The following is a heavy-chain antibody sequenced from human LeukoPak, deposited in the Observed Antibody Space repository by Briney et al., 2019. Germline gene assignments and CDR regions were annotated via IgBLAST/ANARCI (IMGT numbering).Heavy chain of an antibody. CDR3: AKDRSSGYYDNWFDP. CDR1: GFTFSSYA. CDR2: ISGSGGST. J-gene: IGHJ5*02. Sequence: GGSLRLSCAASGFTFSSYAMSWVRQAPGKGLEWVSAISGSGGSTYYADSVKGRFTIPRDNSKNTLYLQMNSLRAEDTAVYYCAKDRSSGYYDNWFDPWGQGTLVTVSS. V-gene: IGHV3-23*01. D-gene: IGHD3-22*01.